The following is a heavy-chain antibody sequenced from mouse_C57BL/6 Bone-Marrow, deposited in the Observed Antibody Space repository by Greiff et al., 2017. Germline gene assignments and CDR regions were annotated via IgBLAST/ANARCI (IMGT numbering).Heavy chain of an antibody. V-gene: IGHV5-15*01. J-gene: IGHJ3*01. CDR1: GFTFSDYG. CDR3: ARLPFFAY. Sequence: EVKLVKSGGGLVQPGGSLKLSCAASGFTFSDYGMAWVRQAPRKGPEWVAFISNLAYSIYYADTVTGRFTISRENAKNTLYLEMSSLRSEDTAMYYCARLPFFAYWGQGTLVTVSA. CDR2: ISNLAYSI.